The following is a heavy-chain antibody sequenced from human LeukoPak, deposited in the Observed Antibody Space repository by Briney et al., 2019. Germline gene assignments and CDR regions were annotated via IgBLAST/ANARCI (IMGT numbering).Heavy chain of an antibody. CDR2: IIPILGIA. D-gene: IGHD3-16*02. J-gene: IGHJ4*02. CDR1: GYTFSSYD. CDR3: AREPPYDYVWGSYRWGYFDY. Sequence: SVKVSCKASGYTFSSYDISWVRQAPGQGLEWMGRIIPILGIANYAQKFQGRVTITADKSTSTAYMELSSLRSEDTAVYYCAREPPYDYVWGSYRWGYFDYWGQGTLVTVSS. V-gene: IGHV1-69*04.